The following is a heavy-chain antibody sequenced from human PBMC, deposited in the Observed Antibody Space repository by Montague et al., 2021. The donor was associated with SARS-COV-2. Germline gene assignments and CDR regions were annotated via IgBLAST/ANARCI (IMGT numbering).Heavy chain of an antibody. Sequence: SETLSLTCTVSGGSISSPDYYWGWLRQSPGKGLEWIGSISYAGRTYYNPSLRSRVSFSMDTSKNHFSLSLNSVTAADTAVYFCARQLPSHCSTNKCYPYYFDVWGQGALVIVSS. J-gene: IGHJ4*02. V-gene: IGHV4-39*01. CDR3: ARQLPSHCSTNKCYPYYFDV. D-gene: IGHD2-2*01. CDR1: GGSISSPDYY. CDR2: ISYAGRT.